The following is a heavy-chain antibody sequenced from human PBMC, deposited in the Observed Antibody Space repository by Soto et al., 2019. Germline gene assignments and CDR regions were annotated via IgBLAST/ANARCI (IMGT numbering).Heavy chain of an antibody. CDR3: ARAVGFCSSTSCPIPDYYYYMDV. Sequence: GGSLRLSCAASGFTFSSYDMHWVRQATGKGLEWVSAIGTAGDTYYPGSVKGRFTISRENAKNSLYLQMNSLSAGDTAVYYCARAVGFCSSTSCPIPDYYYYMDVWGKGTTVTVSS. V-gene: IGHV3-13*01. CDR1: GFTFSSYD. J-gene: IGHJ6*03. CDR2: IGTAGDT. D-gene: IGHD2-2*01.